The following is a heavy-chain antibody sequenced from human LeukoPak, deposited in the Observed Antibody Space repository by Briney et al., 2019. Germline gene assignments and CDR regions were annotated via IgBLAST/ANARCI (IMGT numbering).Heavy chain of an antibody. D-gene: IGHD6-19*01. CDR1: GGSIGSNY. CDR2: IYYTGGT. V-gene: IGHV4-59*08. CDR3: ASYGNSGWVIHN. Sequence: SETLSLTCTVSGGSIGSNYWTWIRQPPGKGLEYIGYIYYTGGTDYNPSLKSRVTISVDTSKNHFSLKLSSVTAADTAVYFCASYGNSGWVIHNCGRGPLVPVS. J-gene: IGHJ4*02.